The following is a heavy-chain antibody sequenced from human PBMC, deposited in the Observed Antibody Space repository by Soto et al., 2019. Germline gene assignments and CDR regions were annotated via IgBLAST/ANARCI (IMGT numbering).Heavy chain of an antibody. CDR3: ARGEGHYYGSGSINWFDP. J-gene: IGHJ5*02. Sequence: TLSLTCTVSGGSISSGDYYWSWIRQPPGKGLEWIGYIYYSGSTYHNPSLKSRVTISVDTSKNQFSLKLSSVTAADTAVYYCARGEGHYYGSGSINWFDPWGQGTLVTVSS. D-gene: IGHD3-10*01. CDR1: GGSISSGDYY. CDR2: IYYSGST. V-gene: IGHV4-30-4*01.